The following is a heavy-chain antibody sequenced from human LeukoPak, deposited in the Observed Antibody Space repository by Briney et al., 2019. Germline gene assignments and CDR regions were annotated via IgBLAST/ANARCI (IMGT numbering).Heavy chain of an antibody. Sequence: PSETLSLTCTISGGSISSYYWSWIRQPPGKGLEWIGYIYYTGSTNHNPSLKSRVTISVDTSKNQFSLKLSSVTAADTAVYYCARALGGSGPGDAFDIWGQGTMVTVSS. CDR1: GGSISSYY. D-gene: IGHD3-10*01. V-gene: IGHV4-59*01. J-gene: IGHJ3*02. CDR3: ARALGGSGPGDAFDI. CDR2: IYYTGST.